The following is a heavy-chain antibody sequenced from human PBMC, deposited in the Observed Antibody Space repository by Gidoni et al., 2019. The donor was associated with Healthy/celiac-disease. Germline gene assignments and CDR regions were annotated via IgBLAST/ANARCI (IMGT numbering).Heavy chain of an antibody. CDR3: ATPAPGKYYFDY. Sequence: QVQLVQSGSEVQKPGASGKVSCKLSGYTLTELSMPWVRQAPGKGLEWMGGFDPEDGETIYAQKFQGRVTMTEDTSTDTAYMELSSLRSEDTAVYYCATPAPGKYYFDYWGQGTLVTVSS. CDR2: FDPEDGET. D-gene: IGHD2-2*01. J-gene: IGHJ4*02. CDR1: GYTLTELS. V-gene: IGHV1-24*01.